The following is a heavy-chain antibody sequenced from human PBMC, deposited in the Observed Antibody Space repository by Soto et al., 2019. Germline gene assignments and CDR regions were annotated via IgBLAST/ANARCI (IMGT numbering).Heavy chain of an antibody. CDR2: IYYSGST. CDR1: GGSISSGDYY. Sequence: QVQLQESGPGLVKPSQTLSLTCTVSGGSISSGDYYWSWIRQPPGKGLEWIGYIYYSGSTYYNPSLKSRVTISVDPSKNQFSLKLSSVTAADTAVYYCARALGYYDSSGNPGWFDPWGQGTLVTVSS. V-gene: IGHV4-30-4*01. D-gene: IGHD3-22*01. J-gene: IGHJ5*02. CDR3: ARALGYYDSSGNPGWFDP.